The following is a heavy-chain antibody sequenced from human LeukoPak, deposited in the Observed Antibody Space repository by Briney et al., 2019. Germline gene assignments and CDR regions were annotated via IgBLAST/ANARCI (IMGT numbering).Heavy chain of an antibody. CDR1: GGSISSYY. CDR3: ARHRPHYGSGSYYDLYDY. CDR2: IYYSGST. J-gene: IGHJ4*02. Sequence: SETLSLTCTVSGGSISSYYWSWIRQPPGKGLEWIGYIYYSGSTNYNPSLKSRVTISVDTSKNQFSLKLSSVTAADTAVYYCARHRPHYGSGSYYDLYDYWGQGTLVTVSS. V-gene: IGHV4-59*08. D-gene: IGHD3-10*01.